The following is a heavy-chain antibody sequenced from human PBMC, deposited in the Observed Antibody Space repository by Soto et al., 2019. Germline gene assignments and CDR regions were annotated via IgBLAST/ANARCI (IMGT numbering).Heavy chain of an antibody. J-gene: IGHJ4*02. CDR3: AKDFVYSYSFDY. CDR1: GFTFRSYG. D-gene: IGHD5-18*01. Sequence: GGSLRLSCAASGFTFRSYGMHWVRQAPGKGLEWVAVISYDGSNKYYADSAKGRFTISRDNSKNTLYLQMNSLRAEDTAVYYCAKDFVYSYSFDYWGQGTLVTVSS. V-gene: IGHV3-30*18. CDR2: ISYDGSNK.